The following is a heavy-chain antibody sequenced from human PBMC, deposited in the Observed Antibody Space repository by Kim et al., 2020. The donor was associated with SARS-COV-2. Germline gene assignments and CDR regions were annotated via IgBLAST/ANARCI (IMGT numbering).Heavy chain of an antibody. V-gene: IGHV3-23*01. Sequence: SVKGRFTITRDNSKNTLYLQMNSLRAEDTAVYYCAKEGPQYLEPDHHFDYWGQGTLVTVSS. D-gene: IGHD2-2*02. J-gene: IGHJ4*02. CDR3: AKEGPQYLEPDHHFDY.